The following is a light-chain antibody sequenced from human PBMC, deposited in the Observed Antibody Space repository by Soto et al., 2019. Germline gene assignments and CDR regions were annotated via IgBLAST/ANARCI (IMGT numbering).Light chain of an antibody. CDR1: QSVSSGF. V-gene: IGKV3-20*01. J-gene: IGKJ5*01. CDR2: ATS. Sequence: EIVLTQSPGALSLSPGERATLSCRASQSVSSGFFAWYQQKPGQATRILIFATSRRATGIPDRFSGSGSGTDFTLTISRLEPEDVAVYYCHQYGSSPPITFGQGTRLEIK. CDR3: HQYGSSPPIT.